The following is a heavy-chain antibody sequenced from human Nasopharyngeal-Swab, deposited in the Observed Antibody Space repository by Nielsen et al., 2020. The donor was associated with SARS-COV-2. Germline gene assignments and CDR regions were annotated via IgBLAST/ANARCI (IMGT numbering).Heavy chain of an antibody. CDR1: GYIFTSYG. J-gene: IGHJ4*02. Sequence: ASVKVSCKASGYIFTSYGISWVRQAPGLGLEWMGWISPYNGNTNYAQKLQGRVTMTTDTSTSTAYMELRSLRSDDTAVYYCAREEGLVVVVAATPDYWGQGTLVTVSS. D-gene: IGHD2-15*01. V-gene: IGHV1-18*01. CDR3: AREEGLVVVVAATPDY. CDR2: ISPYNGNT.